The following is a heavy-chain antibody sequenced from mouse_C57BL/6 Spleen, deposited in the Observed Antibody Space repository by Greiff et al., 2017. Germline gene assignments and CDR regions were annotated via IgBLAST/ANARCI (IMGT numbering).Heavy chain of an antibody. J-gene: IGHJ1*03. V-gene: IGHV1-15*01. CDR3: TRRENYYGSSYWYFDV. D-gene: IGHD1-1*01. CDR2: IDPETGGT. Sequence: QVQLQQSGAELVRPGASVTLSCKASGYTFTDYEMHWVKQTPVHGLEWIGAIDPETGGTDYNQKFKGKAILTADKSSSTAYMELRSLTSEDSAVYYCTRRENYYGSSYWYFDVWGTGTTVTVSS. CDR1: GYTFTDYE.